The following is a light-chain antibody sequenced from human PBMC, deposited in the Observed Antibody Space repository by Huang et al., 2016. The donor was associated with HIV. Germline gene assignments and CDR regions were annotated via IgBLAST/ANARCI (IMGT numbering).Light chain of an antibody. Sequence: DIQMTQSPSTPSASVGDRVTITCRASQSIDSYLAWYQQKPGKAPKLLIYDASSLDSGVPSRFSGSGSGTEFTLTISSLQPDNFATYYCQQYHSYPGTFGQGTKVEIK. J-gene: IGKJ1*01. CDR1: QSIDSY. V-gene: IGKV1-5*01. CDR2: DAS. CDR3: QQYHSYPGT.